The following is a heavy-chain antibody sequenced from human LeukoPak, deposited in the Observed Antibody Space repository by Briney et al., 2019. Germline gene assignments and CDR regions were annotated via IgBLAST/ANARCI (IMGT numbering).Heavy chain of an antibody. J-gene: IGHJ5*02. CDR1: GFTFSSYS. V-gene: IGHV3-21*04. Sequence: PGGSLRLSCAASGFTFSSYSMNWVRQAPGKGLEWVSSISSSSSYIYYADSVKGRFTISRDNAKNSLYLQMNSLRAEDTAVYYCAKGQWLGGENWFDPWGQGTLVTVSS. D-gene: IGHD6-19*01. CDR2: ISSSSSYI. CDR3: AKGQWLGGENWFDP.